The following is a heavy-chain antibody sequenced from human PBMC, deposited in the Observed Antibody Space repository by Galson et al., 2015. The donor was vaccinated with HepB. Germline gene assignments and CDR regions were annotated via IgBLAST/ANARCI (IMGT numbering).Heavy chain of an antibody. Sequence: SLRLSCAASGFTFSSYAMHWVRQAPGKGLEWVAVISYDGSNKYYADSVKGRFTISRDNSKNTLYLQMNSLRAEDTAVYYCARSMGSYPHTYYFDYWGQGTLVTVSS. CDR3: ARSMGSYPHTYYFDY. J-gene: IGHJ4*02. V-gene: IGHV3-30-3*01. D-gene: IGHD3-16*01. CDR1: GFTFSSYA. CDR2: ISYDGSNK.